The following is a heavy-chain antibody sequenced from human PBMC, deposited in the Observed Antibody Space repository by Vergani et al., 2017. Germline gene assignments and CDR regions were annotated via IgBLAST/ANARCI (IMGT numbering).Heavy chain of an antibody. CDR3: AKQYFVSGNYLCDY. J-gene: IGHJ4*02. D-gene: IGHD3-10*01. V-gene: IGHV3-23*01. Sequence: EVQLLESGGGLVQPGGSLRLTCAASEITFSNYAMNWVRQAPGKGLEWVSGISGSGVSAYYTDSVKGRFTISRDNSKNMLFLQMNNLRTEDTAIYYCAKQYFVSGNYLCDYWGQGTLVTVSS. CDR2: ISGSGVSA. CDR1: EITFSNYA.